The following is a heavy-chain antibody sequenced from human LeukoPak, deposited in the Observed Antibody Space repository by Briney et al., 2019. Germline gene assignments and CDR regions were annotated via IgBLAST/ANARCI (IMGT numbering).Heavy chain of an antibody. CDR2: ISGSGGST. D-gene: IGHD3-3*01. Sequence: GGSLRLSCAASGFTFSSYAMSWVRQAPGKGLEWVSAISGSGGSTYYADSVKGRFTISRDNSKNTLYLQMNSLRAEDTAVYYCAKGGGYDFWSGYSSPTYFDSWGQGTPVTASS. CDR1: GFTFSSYA. J-gene: IGHJ4*02. V-gene: IGHV3-23*01. CDR3: AKGGGYDFWSGYSSPTYFDS.